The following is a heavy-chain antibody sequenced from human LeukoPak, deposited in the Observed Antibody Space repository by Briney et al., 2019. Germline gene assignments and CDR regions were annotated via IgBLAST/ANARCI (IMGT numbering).Heavy chain of an antibody. V-gene: IGHV3-23*01. CDR1: GFTLTNYA. D-gene: IGHD2-2*02. Sequence: GGSLGLSRAASGFTLTNYAISWVCPAPGKRREWVSAISGSAITTYDADSVKGRFTISSDNSKNTLYLQMGSLRDEDMAVYDCARPYCSSTSCYKSAFDIWGQGTMVTVSS. CDR3: ARPYCSSTSCYKSAFDI. J-gene: IGHJ3*02. CDR2: ISGSAITT.